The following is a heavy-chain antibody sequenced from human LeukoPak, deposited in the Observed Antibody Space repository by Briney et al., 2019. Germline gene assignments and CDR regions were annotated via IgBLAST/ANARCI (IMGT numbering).Heavy chain of an antibody. CDR2: IRDKTYGGTT. J-gene: IGHJ5*02. V-gene: IGHV3-49*04. CDR3: TRDRGYCSSTSCYAWFDP. Sequence: PGGSLRLSCTASGFTFGDYAMSWVRQAPGKGLAWVGSIRDKTYGGTTEYAASVKGRFTISRDDSRSIAYLQMNGLRTEDTAVYYCTRDRGYCSSTSCYAWFDPWGQGTLVTVSS. CDR1: GFTFGDYA. D-gene: IGHD2-2*01.